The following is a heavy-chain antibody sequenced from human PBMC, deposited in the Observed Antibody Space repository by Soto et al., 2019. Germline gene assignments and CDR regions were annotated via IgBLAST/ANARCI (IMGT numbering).Heavy chain of an antibody. CDR3: ARRRYCGYDCYHKHYYRMDV. V-gene: IGHV1-69*08. D-gene: IGHD2-21*02. CDR1: GGTFSSYI. J-gene: IGHJ6*02. Sequence: QVQLVQSGAEVKKPGSSVRVSCRSSGGTFSSYIVNWLRLAPGRGLERRGRVIPVFTTTDYAQNFRGGVTISADRSTTTVDTLLSSLRSDDTAVYYCARRRYCGYDCYHKHYYRMDVWDQGSLVTVAS. CDR2: VIPVFTTT.